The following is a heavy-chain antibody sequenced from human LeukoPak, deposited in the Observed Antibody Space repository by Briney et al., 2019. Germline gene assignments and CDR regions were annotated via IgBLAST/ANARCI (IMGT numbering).Heavy chain of an antibody. J-gene: IGHJ6*02. D-gene: IGHD5-24*01. CDR2: ISDQT. V-gene: IGHV3-23*01. CDR1: GFTFSIYA. Sequence: GGSLRLSCAVSGFTFSIYAMAWVRQAPGKGLEWVSGISDQTYYADSVRGRFTISRDNSKNTLYLQMNSLRAEDTAVYYCARDDGYYGMDVWGQGTTVTVSS. CDR3: ARDDGYYGMDV.